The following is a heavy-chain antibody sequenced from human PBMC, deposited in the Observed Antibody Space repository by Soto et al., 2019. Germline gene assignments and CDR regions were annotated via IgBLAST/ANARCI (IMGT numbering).Heavy chain of an antibody. CDR1: GFTFSSYA. CDR3: ARDWAADPDY. CDR2: ISYDGSNK. D-gene: IGHD6-13*01. V-gene: IGHV3-30-3*01. Sequence: LRLSCAASGFTFSSYAMHWVRQAPGKGLEWVAVISYDGSNKYYADSVKGRFTISRDNSKNTLYLQMNSLRAEDTAVYYCARDWAADPDYWGQGTLVTVSS. J-gene: IGHJ4*02.